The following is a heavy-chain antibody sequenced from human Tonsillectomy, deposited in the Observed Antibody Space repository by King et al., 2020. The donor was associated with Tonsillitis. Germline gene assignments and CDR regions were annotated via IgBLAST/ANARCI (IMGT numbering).Heavy chain of an antibody. D-gene: IGHD2-2*01. Sequence: VQLVESGGGLVQPGGSLRLSCAASGFTFSSYSMNWVRQAPGKGLEWVSYISSSSSTIYYADSVKGRFTIARDNAKNSLYLQMNSPRDEDTAVYYCAREIVVVPAVYYFDYWGQGTLVTVSS. CDR3: AREIVVVPAVYYFDY. J-gene: IGHJ4*02. CDR1: GFTFSSYS. V-gene: IGHV3-48*02. CDR2: ISSSSSTI.